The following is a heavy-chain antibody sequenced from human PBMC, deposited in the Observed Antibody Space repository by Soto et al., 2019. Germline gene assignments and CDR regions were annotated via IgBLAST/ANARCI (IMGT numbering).Heavy chain of an antibody. CDR3: VRGEFEDYYYYMDL. V-gene: IGHV3-74*01. D-gene: IGHD3-10*01. Sequence: EVQWLESGGGLVQPGGSLRLSCADSGFSFSNYGRHWVRQAPGKGLVWVSHINNHGSSRSYADSVKGRFTISRDNAKNTLYLQMNSLRVEDTAIYYCVRGEFEDYYYYMDLWGKGTTVTVSS. J-gene: IGHJ6*03. CDR2: INNHGSSR. CDR1: GFSFSNYG.